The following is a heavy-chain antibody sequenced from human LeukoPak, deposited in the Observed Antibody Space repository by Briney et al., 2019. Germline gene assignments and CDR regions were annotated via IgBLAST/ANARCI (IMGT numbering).Heavy chain of an antibody. J-gene: IGHJ3*02. V-gene: IGHV3-21*01. Sequence: GGSLRLSCAASGFTFSSYSMNWVRQAPGKGLEWVSSISSSNSYIYYADSVKGRFTISRDNAKNSLYLQMNSLRAEDTAVYYCARDDAFDIWGQGTMVTVSS. CDR3: ARDDAFDI. CDR2: ISSSNSYI. CDR1: GFTFSSYS.